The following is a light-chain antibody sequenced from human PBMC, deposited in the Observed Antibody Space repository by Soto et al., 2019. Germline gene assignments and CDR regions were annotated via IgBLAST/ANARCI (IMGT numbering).Light chain of an antibody. Sequence: EILLTHSPDTLSFSPGERVTLSCRARQTVIRNYLAWHQQKPGQTPRLLVYDASSRATGIPARSSGSGSGTYFTLTISSLQSEDFAVYYCQQYNIWRSRTFGQGTRV. CDR3: QQYNIWRSRT. J-gene: IGKJ1*01. CDR1: QTVIRN. CDR2: DAS. V-gene: IGKV3-20*02.